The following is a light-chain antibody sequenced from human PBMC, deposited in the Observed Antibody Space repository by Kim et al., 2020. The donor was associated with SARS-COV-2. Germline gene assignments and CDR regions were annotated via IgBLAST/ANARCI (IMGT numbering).Light chain of an antibody. V-gene: IGKV3-11*01. CDR3: QQRTNWPLIT. CDR2: DAS. Sequence: EIVLTQSPATLSLSPGDRASLSCRASQSVKNYLAWYQQKPGQAPRLLIYDASTRATGIPAKFSGSGSGTDFTLTISSLEPEDFAIYYCQQRTNWPLITFGQGTRLEIK. J-gene: IGKJ5*01. CDR1: QSVKNY.